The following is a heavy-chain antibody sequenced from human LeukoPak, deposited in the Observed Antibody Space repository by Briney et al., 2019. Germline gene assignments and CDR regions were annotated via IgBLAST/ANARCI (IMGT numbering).Heavy chain of an antibody. CDR3: ARDLGKQDDWRFYFDY. D-gene: IGHD2-21*01. CDR2: IWYDGSNK. Sequence: TGGSLTLSCAASGFTFNSNGMHWVRQAPGKGLEWGAVIWYDGSNKYYADSVKGRFTISRDNSKNTLYLQMNSLRAEDTAVYYCARDLGKQDDWRFYFDYWGQGTLVTVSS. J-gene: IGHJ4*02. V-gene: IGHV3-33*01. CDR1: GFTFNSNG.